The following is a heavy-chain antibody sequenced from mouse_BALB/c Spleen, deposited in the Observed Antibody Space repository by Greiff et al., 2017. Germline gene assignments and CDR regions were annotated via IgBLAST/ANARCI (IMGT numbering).Heavy chain of an antibody. CDR3: TPYGSSYDYAMDY. CDR2: ISSGGSYT. D-gene: IGHD1-1*01. CDR1: GFTFSSYT. Sequence: EVKLVESGGGLVKPGGSLKLSCAASGFTFSSYTMSWVRQTPEKRLEWVATISSGGSYTYYPDSVKGRFTISRDNAKNTLYLQMSSLKSEDTAMYYCTPYGSSYDYAMDYWGQGTSVTVSS. V-gene: IGHV5-6-4*01. J-gene: IGHJ4*01.